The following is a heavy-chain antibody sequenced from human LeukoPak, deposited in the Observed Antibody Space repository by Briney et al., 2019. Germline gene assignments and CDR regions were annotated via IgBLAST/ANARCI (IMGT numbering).Heavy chain of an antibody. V-gene: IGHV3-11*01. CDR3: ARELLSSSSSWCSFRAFDI. CDR2: ISSSGSTI. J-gene: IGHJ3*02. Sequence: PGGSLRLSCAASGFTFSDYYMSWIRQAPGKGLEWVSYISSSGSTIYYADSVKGRFTISRDNAKNSLYLQMNSLRAEDTAVYYCARELLSSSSSWCSFRAFDIWGQGTMVTVSS. CDR1: GFTFSDYY. D-gene: IGHD6-13*01.